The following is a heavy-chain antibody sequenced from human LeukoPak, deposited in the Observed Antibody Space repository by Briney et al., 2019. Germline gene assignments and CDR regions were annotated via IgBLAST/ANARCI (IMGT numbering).Heavy chain of an antibody. J-gene: IGHJ4*02. V-gene: IGHV3-33*01. CDR3: ARDGIAVAGTDSYDY. CDR1: GFTFSSYG. Sequence: PGGSLRLSCAASGFTFSSYGMHWVRQAPGKGLEWVAVIWYDGSNKYYADSVKGRFTISRDNSKNTLYLQMNSLRAEDTAVYHCARDGIAVAGTDSYDYWGQGTLVTVSS. CDR2: IWYDGSNK. D-gene: IGHD6-19*01.